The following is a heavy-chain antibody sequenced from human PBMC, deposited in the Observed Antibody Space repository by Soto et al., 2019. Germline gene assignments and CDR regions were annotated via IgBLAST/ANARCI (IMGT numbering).Heavy chain of an antibody. CDR2: ISAYNGNT. CDR3: ARDLAWPYSSSPEAPDY. CDR1: GYTFTSYG. V-gene: IGHV1-18*01. Sequence: QVQLVQSGAEVKKPGASVKVSCKASGYTFTSYGISWVRQAPGQGLEWMGWISAYNGNTNYAQKLQGRVTMTTDTSTRTAYMELRSLRSDDTAVSYCARDLAWPYSSSPEAPDYWGQGTLVTVSS. J-gene: IGHJ4*02. D-gene: IGHD6-6*01.